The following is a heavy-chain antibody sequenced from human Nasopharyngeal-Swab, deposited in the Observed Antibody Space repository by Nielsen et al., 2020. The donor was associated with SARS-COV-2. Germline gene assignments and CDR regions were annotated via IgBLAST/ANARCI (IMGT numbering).Heavy chain of an antibody. CDR1: GGSVSSDIYS. J-gene: IGHJ4*02. CDR2: VVYSGRT. D-gene: IGHD1-1*01. CDR3: ARTTTTTPFDS. V-gene: IGHV4-61*01. Sequence: SETLSLTCTVSGGSVSSDIYSWSWIRQPPGKGLEWIGYVVYSGRTSYNPSLKSRVTISVDTSKDQFSLKLNSVTAADTAMYFCARTTTTTPFDSWGQGTLVAVSS.